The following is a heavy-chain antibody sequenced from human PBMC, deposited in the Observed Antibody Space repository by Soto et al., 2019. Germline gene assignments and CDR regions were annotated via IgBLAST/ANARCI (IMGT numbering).Heavy chain of an antibody. V-gene: IGHV3-23*01. D-gene: IGHD2-15*01. Sequence: PGGSLRLSCAPSGFTFSDYAMTWVRQAPGKGLEWVATISFGGGNTYYADSLEGRFTISRDNSKNTLFLQMYDLRAEDTALYYCAKDGYCNGGSCYLYYLDSWGLGTPVTVSS. CDR2: ISFGGGNT. CDR1: GFTFSDYA. J-gene: IGHJ4*02. CDR3: AKDGYCNGGSCYLYYLDS.